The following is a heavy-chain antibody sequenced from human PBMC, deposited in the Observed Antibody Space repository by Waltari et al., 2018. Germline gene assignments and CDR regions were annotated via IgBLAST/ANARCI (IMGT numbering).Heavy chain of an antibody. CDR2: IYHSGST. CDR1: GYSISSGSY. J-gene: IGHJ4*02. D-gene: IGHD6-13*01. Sequence: QVQLQESGPGLVKPSETLSLTCAVPGYSISSGSYRGWIRQPPGKGLEWIGRIYHSGSTYYNPSLKSRVTISVDTSKNQFSLKLSSVTAADTAVYYCARDRAAAAETIPVDYWGQGTLVTVSS. V-gene: IGHV4-38-2*02. CDR3: ARDRAAAAETIPVDY.